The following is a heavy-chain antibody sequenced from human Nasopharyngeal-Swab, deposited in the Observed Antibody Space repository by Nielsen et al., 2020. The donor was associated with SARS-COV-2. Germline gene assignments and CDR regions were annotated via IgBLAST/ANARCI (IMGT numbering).Heavy chain of an antibody. D-gene: IGHD1-26*01. J-gene: IGHJ6*02. Sequence: WIGQPPGKGLEWVANIKQDGSEKYYVDSVKGRFTISRDNAKNSLYLQMNSLRAEDTAVYYCARDADSGSYAPVGMDVWGQGTTVTVSS. CDR2: IKQDGSEK. V-gene: IGHV3-7*01. CDR3: ARDADSGSYAPVGMDV.